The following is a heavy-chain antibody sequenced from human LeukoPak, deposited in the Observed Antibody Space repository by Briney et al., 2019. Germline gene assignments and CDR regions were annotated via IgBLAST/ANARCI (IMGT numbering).Heavy chain of an antibody. CDR1: GGTFSSYA. D-gene: IGHD2-21*02. CDR2: IIPIFGTA. V-gene: IGHV1-69*13. J-gene: IGHJ4*02. CDR3: ARDCGGDCSTHLDY. Sequence: SVKVSCTASGGTFSSYAISWVRQAPGQGLEWMGGIIPIFGTANYAQKFQGRVTITADESTSTAYMELSSLRSEDTAVYYCARDCGGDCSTHLDYWGQGTLVTVSS.